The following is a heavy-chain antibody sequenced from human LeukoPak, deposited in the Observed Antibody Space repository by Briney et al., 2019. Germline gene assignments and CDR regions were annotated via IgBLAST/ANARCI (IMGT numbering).Heavy chain of an antibody. CDR1: GFTFSSYE. V-gene: IGHV3-21*01. Sequence: PGGSLRLSCAASGFTFSSYEMNWVRQAPGKGLEWVSSISSSSSYIYYADSVKGRFTISRDNAKNSLYLQMNSLRAEDTAVYYCARDHPITIFGVGPAPSDVWGKGTTVTVSS. CDR2: ISSSSSYI. J-gene: IGHJ6*04. D-gene: IGHD3-3*01. CDR3: ARDHPITIFGVGPAPSDV.